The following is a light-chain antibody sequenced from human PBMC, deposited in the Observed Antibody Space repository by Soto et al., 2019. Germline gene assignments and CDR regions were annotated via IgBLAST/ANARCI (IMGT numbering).Light chain of an antibody. CDR3: SSYTSSRTRV. V-gene: IGLV2-14*01. CDR1: SSDVGGYNY. Sequence: QSPLTQPASLSVSPGQSITISCTGTSSDVGGYNYVSWYQQHPGKAPKLMIYEVSNRPSGVSNRFSGSKSGNTASLTISGLQAEDEADYYCSSYTSSRTRVFGTGTKVNV. J-gene: IGLJ1*01. CDR2: EVS.